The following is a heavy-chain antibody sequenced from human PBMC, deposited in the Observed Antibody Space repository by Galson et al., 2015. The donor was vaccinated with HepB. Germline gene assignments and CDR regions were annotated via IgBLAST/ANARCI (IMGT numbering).Heavy chain of an antibody. CDR3: ARLGVFDYVMGLSNY. J-gene: IGHJ4*02. D-gene: IGHD3-9*01. CDR2: IYPGDSDT. CDR1: GYSFTSYW. V-gene: IGHV5-51*03. Sequence: QYGAEVKKPGESLKISCKGSGYSFTSYWIGWVRQMPGKGLEWMGIIYPGDSDTRYSPSFQGQVTISADKSISTAYLQWSSLKASDTAMYYRARLGVFDYVMGLSNYWGQGTLVTVSS.